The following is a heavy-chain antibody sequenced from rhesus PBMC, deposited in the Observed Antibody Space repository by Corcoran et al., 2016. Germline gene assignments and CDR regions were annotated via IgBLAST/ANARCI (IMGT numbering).Heavy chain of an antibody. V-gene: IGHV3-13*01. CDR3: FWGGY. D-gene: IGHD3-3*01. CDR2: IKEKPNSSTT. Sequence: EVQLVESVGGLVQPVGSLRPPCFAFGFSSSIFYMNCVRMVPGKGHKWVGLIKEKPNSSTTEYAAAVKGRFIISRGDSKNTLYLQMSSLKTEDTALYYAFWGGYWGQGVQVTVSS. CDR1: GFSSSIFY. J-gene: IGHJ4*01.